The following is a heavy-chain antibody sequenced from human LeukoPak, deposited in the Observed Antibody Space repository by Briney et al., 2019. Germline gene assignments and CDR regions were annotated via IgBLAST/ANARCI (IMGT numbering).Heavy chain of an antibody. Sequence: ASVKVSCKASGYTFTSYGISWVRQAPGQGLEWMGWISAYNGNTNYAQKLQGRVTITTDESTSTAYMELSSLRSEDTAVYYCARGELTYSSGCDYWGQGTLVTVSS. D-gene: IGHD6-19*01. CDR2: ISAYNGNT. CDR3: ARGELTYSSGCDY. CDR1: GYTFTSYG. J-gene: IGHJ4*02. V-gene: IGHV1-18*01.